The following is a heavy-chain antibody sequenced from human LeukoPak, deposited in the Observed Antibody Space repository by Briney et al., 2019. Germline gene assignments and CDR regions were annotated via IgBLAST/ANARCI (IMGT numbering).Heavy chain of an antibody. Sequence: SETLSLTCAVYGGSFSGYYWSWIRQPPGKGLEWIGEINHSGSTNYNPSLKSRVTISVDTSKNQFSLKLSSVTAADTAVYYCARSFVQLRLQLYYYYYMDVWGKGTMVTVSS. CDR1: GGSFSGYY. CDR3: ARSFVQLRLQLYYYYYMDV. D-gene: IGHD4-11*01. CDR2: INHSGST. J-gene: IGHJ6*03. V-gene: IGHV4-34*01.